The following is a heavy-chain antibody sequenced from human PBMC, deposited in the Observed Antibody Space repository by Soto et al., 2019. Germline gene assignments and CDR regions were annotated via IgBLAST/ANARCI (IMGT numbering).Heavy chain of an antibody. CDR3: TTDLSDF. CDR1: GFTFNDAW. V-gene: IGHV3-15*07. J-gene: IGHJ4*02. CDR2: IKSKTDGGTT. Sequence: EVQLVESGGGLVKPGESLRLSCVASGFTFNDAWMNWVRQAPGKGLEWVGRIKSKTDGGTTDYAAPVKGRFTISRDDSKNTLFLQLNSLKTEDTAVYYCTTDLSDFWGQGTLVTVSS.